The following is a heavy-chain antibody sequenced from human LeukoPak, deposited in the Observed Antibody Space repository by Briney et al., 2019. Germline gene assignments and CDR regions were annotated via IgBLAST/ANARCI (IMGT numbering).Heavy chain of an antibody. J-gene: IGHJ6*02. Sequence: GGALRVSCAASGFTFSSYSMNWVRLAPGKGLEWVSSISSSSSYIYYADSVKGRFTISRDNAKNSLYLQMNSLRAEDTAVYYCARRYFDGDYYYYGMDVWGQGTTVTVSS. V-gene: IGHV3-21*01. CDR3: ARRYFDGDYYYYGMDV. CDR2: ISSSSSYI. D-gene: IGHD3-9*01. CDR1: GFTFSSYS.